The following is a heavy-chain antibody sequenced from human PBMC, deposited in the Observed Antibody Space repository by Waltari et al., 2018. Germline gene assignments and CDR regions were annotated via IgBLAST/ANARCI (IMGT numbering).Heavy chain of an antibody. CDR2: ISGSGGST. CDR3: ARDRSSSWYNPGYYYYGMDV. D-gene: IGHD6-13*01. J-gene: IGHJ6*02. Sequence: EVQLVESGGGLVQPGGSLRLSCAASGFTFSSYAMSWVRQAPGKGLEWVSAISGSGGSTYYADSVKGRFTISRDNSKNTLYLQMNSLRAEDTAVYYCARDRSSSWYNPGYYYYGMDVWGQGTTVTVSS. V-gene: IGHV3-23*04. CDR1: GFTFSSYA.